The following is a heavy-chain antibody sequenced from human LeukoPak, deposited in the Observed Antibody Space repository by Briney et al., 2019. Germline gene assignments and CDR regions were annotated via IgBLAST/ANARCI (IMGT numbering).Heavy chain of an antibody. CDR2: IYHSGNA. CDR1: DDSITSGGYS. Sequence: SETLSLTCSVSDDSITSGGYSWHWIRQSPGKGLEWLGHIYHSGNAYYNPSLKSRVTISVDTSRNQFSLKVRSVTAADTAVYYCTKGGAAAGTAGGWYFDLWGRGTLVTVSS. CDR3: TKGGAAAGTAGGWYFDL. J-gene: IGHJ2*01. V-gene: IGHV4-30-2*06. D-gene: IGHD6-13*01.